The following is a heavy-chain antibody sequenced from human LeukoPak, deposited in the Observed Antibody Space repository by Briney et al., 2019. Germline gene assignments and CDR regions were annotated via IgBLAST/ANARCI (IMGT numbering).Heavy chain of an antibody. V-gene: IGHV4-39*01. CDR1: GGSISSSSYY. J-gene: IGHJ4*02. CDR3: ARHVRGTTRNYYFDY. D-gene: IGHD1-1*01. CDR2: IYYSGST. Sequence: SETLSLTCTVSGGSISSSSYYWGWILQPPGKGLEWIGSIYYSGSTYYNPSLKSRVTISVDTSKNQFSLKLSSVTAADTAVYYCARHVRGTTRNYYFDYWGQGTLVTVSS.